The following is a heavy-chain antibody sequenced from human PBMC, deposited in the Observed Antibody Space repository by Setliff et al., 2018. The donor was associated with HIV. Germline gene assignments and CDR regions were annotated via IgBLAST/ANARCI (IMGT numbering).Heavy chain of an antibody. CDR1: GFTFSSYW. Sequence: GGSLRLSCAASGFTFSSYWMSWVRQAPGKGLEWVANIKQDGSEKYYVDSVKGRFTISRDNAKNSLYLQMDGLRAEDTAVYYCARPTKLYYYDNYGYGGFDIWGQGTMVTVSS. CDR2: IKQDGSEK. CDR3: ARPTKLYYYDNYGYGGFDI. J-gene: IGHJ3*02. D-gene: IGHD3-22*01. V-gene: IGHV3-7*01.